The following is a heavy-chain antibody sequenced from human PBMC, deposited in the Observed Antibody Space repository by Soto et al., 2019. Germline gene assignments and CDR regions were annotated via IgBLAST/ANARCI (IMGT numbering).Heavy chain of an antibody. CDR3: ARRLTWIQLGFDP. CDR2: IYYSGST. CDR1: GGSISSSSYY. D-gene: IGHD5-18*01. Sequence: QLQLQESGPGLVKPSETLSLTCTVSGGSISSSSYYWGWIRQPPGKGLEWIGSIYYSGSTYYNPSLKSRVTISVDTSKNQFSRKLSSVTAADTAVYYCARRLTWIQLGFDPWGQGTLVTVSS. J-gene: IGHJ5*02. V-gene: IGHV4-39*01.